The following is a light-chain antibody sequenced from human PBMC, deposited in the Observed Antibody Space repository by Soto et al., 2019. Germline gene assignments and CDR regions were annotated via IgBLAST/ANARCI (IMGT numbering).Light chain of an antibody. CDR1: SSDVGGYNY. J-gene: IGLJ1*01. CDR2: EVY. Sequence: QSVLTHPPSASGSPGQSFTISCTGTSSDVGGYNYVSWYQHHPGKAPKLIIYEVYKRPSGVPDRFSGSKSGNTAALTVSGLQAEDEADYYCSSYVGTNSYVFGTGTKVTVL. CDR3: SSYVGTNSYV. V-gene: IGLV2-8*01.